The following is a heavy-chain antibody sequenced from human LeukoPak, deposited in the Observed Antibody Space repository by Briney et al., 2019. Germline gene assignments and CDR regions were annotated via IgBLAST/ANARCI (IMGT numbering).Heavy chain of an antibody. J-gene: IGHJ4*02. CDR2: ISGSGGTT. D-gene: IGHD6-13*01. Sequence: PGGSLRLSCAASGFIVSSNYMSWVRQAPGKGLEWVSGISGSGGTTYYADSVKGRFTISRDNSENTLYLQMNSLRAEDTAVYYCAKIAAVGYYFDYWGQGTLVTVSS. CDR1: GFIVSSNY. V-gene: IGHV3-23*01. CDR3: AKIAAVGYYFDY.